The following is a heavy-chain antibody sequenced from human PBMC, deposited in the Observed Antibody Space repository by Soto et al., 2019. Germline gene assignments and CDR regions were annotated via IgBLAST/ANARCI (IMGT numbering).Heavy chain of an antibody. CDR1: GYTFTSYG. D-gene: IGHD6-19*01. CDR3: ARDRARDSAYGYSSGWYDY. V-gene: IGHV1-18*01. J-gene: IGHJ4*02. CDR2: ISAYNGNT. Sequence: ASVKVSCKASGYTFTSYGISWVRQAPGQGLEWMGWISAYNGNTNYAQKLQGRVTMTTDTSTSTAYMELRSLRSDDTAVYYCARDRARDSAYGYSSGWYDYWGQGTLVTVSS.